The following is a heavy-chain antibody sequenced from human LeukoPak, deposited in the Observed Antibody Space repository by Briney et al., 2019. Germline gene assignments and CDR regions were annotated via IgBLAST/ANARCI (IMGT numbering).Heavy chain of an antibody. Sequence: PSETLSLTCTVSGGSISSYYWSWIRQPPGKGLEWIGYIYYSGSTNYNPSLKSRVTMSVDTSKNQFSLKLSSVTAADTAVYYCARDYYYDSSGYYTADWGQGTLVTVSS. CDR1: GGSISSYY. CDR3: ARDYYYDSSGYYTAD. V-gene: IGHV4-59*12. J-gene: IGHJ4*02. D-gene: IGHD3-22*01. CDR2: IYYSGST.